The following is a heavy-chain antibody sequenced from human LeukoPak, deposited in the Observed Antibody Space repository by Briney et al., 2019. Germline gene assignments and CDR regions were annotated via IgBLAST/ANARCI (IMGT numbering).Heavy chain of an antibody. Sequence: GGSLRLSCAASGFTFSSYAMSWVRQAPGKGLEWLSAISGGGGSIYYADSVKGRFTISRDNSKNALYLQMNSLRAEDTAVYCCARRPYDSTLHFDYWGQGTLVTVSS. V-gene: IGHV3-23*01. CDR2: ISGGGGSI. J-gene: IGHJ4*02. CDR1: GFTFSSYA. D-gene: IGHD5-12*01. CDR3: ARRPYDSTLHFDY.